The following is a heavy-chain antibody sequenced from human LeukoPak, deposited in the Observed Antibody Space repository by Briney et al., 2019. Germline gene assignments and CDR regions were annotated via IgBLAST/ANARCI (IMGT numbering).Heavy chain of an antibody. J-gene: IGHJ2*01. CDR1: GGAISGYY. CDR2: IYYSGRT. Sequence: PSETLSLTCSVSGGAISGYYWSWIRQPAGKGLEWIGRIYYSGRTNYNPSLKSRVTMSVDTSKKQFSLTLSSMTAADTAVYYCARGPTSVEFRNWYFDLRGRGTLVTVSS. V-gene: IGHV4-4*07. D-gene: IGHD1-1*01. CDR3: ARGPTSVEFRNWYFDL.